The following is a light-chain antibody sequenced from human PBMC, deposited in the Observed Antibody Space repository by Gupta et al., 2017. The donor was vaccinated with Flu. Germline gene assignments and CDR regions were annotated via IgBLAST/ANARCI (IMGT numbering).Light chain of an antibody. V-gene: IGKV3-20*01. Sequence: EIVSTQSPGTLSLSPGERATLSCRASQSVSSSYLAWYQQKPGQAPRLLIYGASSRATGIPDRFSGSGSGTDFTLTISRLEPEDFAVYYCQQDGSSPWTFGQGTKVEIK. CDR1: QSVSSSY. CDR3: QQDGSSPWT. J-gene: IGKJ1*01. CDR2: GAS.